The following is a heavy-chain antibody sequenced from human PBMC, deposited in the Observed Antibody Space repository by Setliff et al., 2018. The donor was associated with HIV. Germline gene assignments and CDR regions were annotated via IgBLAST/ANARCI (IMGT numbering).Heavy chain of an antibody. Sequence: PSETLSLTCTVSGVSISDYYWSWIRQPPGKGLEWIGYIYFSGSTNYSPSLKSRVTISVDTSKNQLSLKLNSVTAADTAVYYCASGREAVAGALHFDYWGQGPLVTVSS. CDR2: IYFSGST. V-gene: IGHV4-59*08. J-gene: IGHJ4*02. CDR1: GVSISDYY. CDR3: ASGREAVAGALHFDY. D-gene: IGHD6-19*01.